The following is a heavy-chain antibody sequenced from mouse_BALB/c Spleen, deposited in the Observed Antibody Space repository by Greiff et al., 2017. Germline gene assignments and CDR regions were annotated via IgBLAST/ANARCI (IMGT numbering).Heavy chain of an antibody. CDR2: IDPSDSYT. CDR3: ASTEMAY. J-gene: IGHJ3*01. Sequence: QVQLQQPGAELVKPGASVKLSCEASGYTFTSYWMHWVKQRPGQGLEWIGEIDPSDSYTNYNQKFKGKATLTVDKSSSTAYMQLSSLTSEDSAVYYCASTEMAYWGQGTLVTVSA. D-gene: IGHD1-1*01. V-gene: IGHV1-69*02. CDR1: GYTFTSYW.